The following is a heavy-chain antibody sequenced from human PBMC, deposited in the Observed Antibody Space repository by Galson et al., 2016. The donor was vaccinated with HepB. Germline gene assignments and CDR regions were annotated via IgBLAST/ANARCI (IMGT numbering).Heavy chain of an antibody. J-gene: IGHJ6*02. CDR1: GFSLSTNGVR. Sequence: PALVTPTQTLTLTCTFSGFSLSTNGVRVHWIRQPPGKAPEWLARIDWDDDKFYSTSLKTRLTISKDTSENRVVLKMANMDPVDTATYYCERIGTRDHYYGMDVWGQGTTVTVSS. CDR2: IDWDDDK. D-gene: IGHD1-1*01. CDR3: ERIGTRDHYYGMDV. V-gene: IGHV2-70*04.